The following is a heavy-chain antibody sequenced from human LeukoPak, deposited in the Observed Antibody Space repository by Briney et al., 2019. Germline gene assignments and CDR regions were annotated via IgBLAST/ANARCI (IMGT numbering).Heavy chain of an antibody. V-gene: IGHV4-61*01. D-gene: IGHD3-10*01. CDR2: IYYSGST. Sequence: SETLSLTCTVSGVSVSSGTYYWSWIRQPPGEGLEWIGYIYYSGSTNYNPSLKSRVTISVDTSKNQFSLKLSSVTAADTAVYYCARVEWFGELSPFDIWGQGTMVTVSS. CDR1: GVSVSSGTYY. J-gene: IGHJ3*02. CDR3: ARVEWFGELSPFDI.